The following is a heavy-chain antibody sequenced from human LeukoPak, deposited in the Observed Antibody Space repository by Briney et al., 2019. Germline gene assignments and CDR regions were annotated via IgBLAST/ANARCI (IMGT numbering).Heavy chain of an antibody. CDR1: GYTFTSYA. CDR3: ARAMYYYDSSGYYYSYAFDI. CDR2: INTNTGNP. D-gene: IGHD3-22*01. J-gene: IGHJ3*02. Sequence: ASVKVSCKASGYTFTSYAMNWVRQAPGQGLEWMGWINTNTGNPTYAQGFTGRFVFSLDTSVSTAYLQICSLKAEDTAVYYCARAMYYYDSSGYYYSYAFDIWGQGTMVTVSS. V-gene: IGHV7-4-1*01.